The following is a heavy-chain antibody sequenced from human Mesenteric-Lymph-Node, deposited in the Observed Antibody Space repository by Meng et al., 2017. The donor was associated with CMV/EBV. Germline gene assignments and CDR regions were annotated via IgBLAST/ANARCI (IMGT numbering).Heavy chain of an antibody. CDR1: GFTFSDYY. J-gene: IGHJ6*02. D-gene: IGHD5-24*01. Sequence: GESLKISCAASGFTFSDYYMSRIRQAPGKGLEWVSYISSSGSTIYYADSVKGRFTISRDNAKNSLYLQMNSLRAEDTAVYYCARDKMATITYYYYGMDVWGQGTTVTVSS. V-gene: IGHV3-11*04. CDR3: ARDKMATITYYYYGMDV. CDR2: ISSSGSTI.